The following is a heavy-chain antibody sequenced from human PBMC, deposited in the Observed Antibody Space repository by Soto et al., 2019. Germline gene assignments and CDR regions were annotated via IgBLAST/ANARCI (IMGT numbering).Heavy chain of an antibody. CDR1: GFTFSSYG. V-gene: IGHV3-30*18. CDR2: ISYDGSNK. Sequence: QVQLVESGGGVVQPGRSLRLSCAASGFTFSSYGMHWVRQAPGKGLEWGAVISYDGSNKYYADSVKGRFTISRDNSKNTLYLQMNSLRAEDTAVYYCAKDRQSLTDYWGQGTLVTVSS. D-gene: IGHD3-16*02. J-gene: IGHJ4*02. CDR3: AKDRQSLTDY.